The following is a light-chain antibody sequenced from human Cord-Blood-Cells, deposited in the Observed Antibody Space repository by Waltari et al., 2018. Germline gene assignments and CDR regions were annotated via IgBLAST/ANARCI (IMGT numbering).Light chain of an antibody. CDR1: SSDVGSYNL. CDR2: EGS. CDR3: CSYAGRSIYWV. Sequence: QSALTQPASVSGSPGQSITISCTGTSSDVGSYNLVSWYQQHPGKAPKLMIYEGSKRPSGVSNRFSGSKSGNTASLTISGLQAEDEADYYCCSYAGRSIYWVFGGGTKLTVL. J-gene: IGLJ3*02. V-gene: IGLV2-23*01.